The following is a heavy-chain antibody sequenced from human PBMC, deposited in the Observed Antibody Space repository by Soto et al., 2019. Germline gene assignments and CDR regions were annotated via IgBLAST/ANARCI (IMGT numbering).Heavy chain of an antibody. V-gene: IGHV1-46*03. D-gene: IGHD2-8*01. CDR3: ARDCTNGVCYSDIDY. Sequence: ASVKVSCKASGYTFTSYYMHWVRQAPGQGLEWMGIINPSGGSTSYAQKFQGRVTMTRDTSTSSVYMELSSLRSEDTAVYYCARDCTNGVCYSDIDYWGQGTLVTVSS. CDR1: GYTFTSYY. J-gene: IGHJ4*02. CDR2: INPSGGST.